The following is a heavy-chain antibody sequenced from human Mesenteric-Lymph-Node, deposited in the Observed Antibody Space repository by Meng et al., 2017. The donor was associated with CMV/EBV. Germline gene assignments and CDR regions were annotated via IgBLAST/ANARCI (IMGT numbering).Heavy chain of an antibody. CDR2: INTYSGNT. J-gene: IGHJ3*02. CDR1: SYTLSSNG. CDR3: ARHRVGTWAFDI. D-gene: IGHD3-10*01. Sequence: CTASSYTLSSNGISWVRQAPGQGLEWMGWINTYSGNTNYIQRLQERVTMTTDTSTNIAYMELRSLRSDDTAVYYCARHRVGTWAFDIWGQGTLVTVSS. V-gene: IGHV1-18*01.